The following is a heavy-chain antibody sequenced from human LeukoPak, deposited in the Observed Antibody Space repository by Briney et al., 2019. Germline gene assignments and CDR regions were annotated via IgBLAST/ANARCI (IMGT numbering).Heavy chain of an antibody. J-gene: IGHJ4*02. V-gene: IGHV3-7*01. Sequence: PGGSLRLSCEASGFTFSRYWMSWVRQAPGKGLEWVANIKQDGSEKDYVDSVKGRFTISRDNAKNSLYLQMNSLTAEDTAVYYCARESFAARWDWGQGTLVTVSS. CDR1: GFTFSRYW. CDR2: IKQDGSEK. D-gene: IGHD6-6*01. CDR3: ARESFAARWD.